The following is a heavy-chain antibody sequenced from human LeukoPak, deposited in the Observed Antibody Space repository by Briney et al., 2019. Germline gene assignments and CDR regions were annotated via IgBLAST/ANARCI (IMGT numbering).Heavy chain of an antibody. V-gene: IGHV1-69*13. CDR2: IIPIFGTA. CDR3: ARDGSVVVPAAIGAWFDP. J-gene: IGHJ5*02. D-gene: IGHD2-2*01. Sequence: SVKVSCKASGGTFSSYAISWVRQAPGQGLEWMGGIIPIFGTANYAQKFQGRVTITADESTSTAYMELSSLRSEDTAVYYCARDGSVVVPAAIGAWFDPWGQGTLVTVSS. CDR1: GGTFSSYA.